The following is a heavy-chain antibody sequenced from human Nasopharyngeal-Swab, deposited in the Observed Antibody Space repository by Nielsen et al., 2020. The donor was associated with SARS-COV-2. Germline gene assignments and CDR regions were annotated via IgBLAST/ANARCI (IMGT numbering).Heavy chain of an antibody. CDR3: ARGRVWGSYYFDY. Sequence: GSLRLSCAVYGGSFSGYYWSWIRQPPGKGLEWIGEINHSGSTNYNPSLKSRVTISVDTSKNQFSLKLRSVTAADTAVYYCARGRVWGSYYFDYWGQGTLVTVSS. CDR2: INHSGST. J-gene: IGHJ4*02. CDR1: GGSFSGYY. D-gene: IGHD3-16*01. V-gene: IGHV4-34*01.